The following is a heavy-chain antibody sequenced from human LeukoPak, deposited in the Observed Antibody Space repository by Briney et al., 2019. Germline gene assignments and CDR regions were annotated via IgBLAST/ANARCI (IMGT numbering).Heavy chain of an antibody. Sequence: GGSVRFYCAASGFTFSSYAMGWVRQAPGKGLEWVSAISGSGGSTYYADSVKGRFTISRDNAKNSLYLQMNSLRAEDTAVYYCARDQYYDSSGYLGYWGQGTLVTVSS. D-gene: IGHD3-22*01. CDR1: GFTFSSYA. J-gene: IGHJ4*02. CDR3: ARDQYYDSSGYLGY. V-gene: IGHV3-23*01. CDR2: ISGSGGST.